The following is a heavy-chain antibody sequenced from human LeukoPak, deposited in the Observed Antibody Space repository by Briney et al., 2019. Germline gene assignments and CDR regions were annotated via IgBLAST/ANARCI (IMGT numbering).Heavy chain of an antibody. CDR1: GFTFSTYA. J-gene: IGHJ4*02. D-gene: IGHD1-26*01. V-gene: IGHV3-23*01. Sequence: GGSLRLSCAASGFTFSTYAMSWVRQAPGKGLEWVSAVVGSGGATYYADSFKGRFTISRDNSKNTLDAQTKSLRAEETAVYYCAKGLNSGTHPYFDYMGQGTLVTVSS. CDR2: VVGSGGAT. CDR3: AKGLNSGTHPYFDY.